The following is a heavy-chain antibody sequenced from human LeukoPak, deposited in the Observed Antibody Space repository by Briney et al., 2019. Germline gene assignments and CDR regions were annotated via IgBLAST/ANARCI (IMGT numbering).Heavy chain of an antibody. CDR3: ASRRMYSSFFDY. J-gene: IGHJ4*02. V-gene: IGHV4-59*01. Sequence: PSETLSLTCTVSGGSISSYYWSWIRQPPGKGLEWIGYIYYSGSTNYNPSLKSRVTISVDTSKNQFSLKLSSVTAADTAVYYCASRRMYSSFFDYWGQGTLVTVSS. CDR1: GGSISSYY. CDR2: IYYSGST. D-gene: IGHD6-6*01.